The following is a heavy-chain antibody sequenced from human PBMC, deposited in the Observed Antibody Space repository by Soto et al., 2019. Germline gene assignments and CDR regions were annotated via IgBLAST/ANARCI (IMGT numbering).Heavy chain of an antibody. Sequence: SETLSLTCAVYGGSFSGYYWSWIRQPPGRGLEWIGEINHSGTTNNNPSLKSRVTISVDTSKNQFSLKVSSVTAADTAVYYCARRTAEGSATYYNSWFDPWGQGTLVTVS. CDR1: GGSFSGYY. CDR3: ARRTAEGSATYYNSWFDP. CDR2: INHSGTT. D-gene: IGHD3-10*01. J-gene: IGHJ5*02. V-gene: IGHV4-34*01.